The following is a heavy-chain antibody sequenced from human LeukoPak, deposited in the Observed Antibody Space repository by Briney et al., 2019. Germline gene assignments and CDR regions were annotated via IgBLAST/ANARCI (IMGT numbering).Heavy chain of an antibody. Sequence: GGSLRLSCAASGFTFSSYAMSWVRQAPGKGLEWVSAISGSGGSTYYADSVKGRFTISRDNSKNTLYLQMNSLTVEDTAVYYCARHPLSAMVRGFDYWGQGTLVTVSS. V-gene: IGHV3-23*01. CDR2: ISGSGGST. CDR1: GFTFSSYA. J-gene: IGHJ4*02. D-gene: IGHD3-10*01. CDR3: ARHPLSAMVRGFDY.